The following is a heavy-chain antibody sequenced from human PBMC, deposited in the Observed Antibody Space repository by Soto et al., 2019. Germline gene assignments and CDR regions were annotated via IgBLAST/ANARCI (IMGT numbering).Heavy chain of an antibody. J-gene: IGHJ6*03. D-gene: IGHD2-2*01. CDR3: ARRVLGYCSSTRCTPSYYYYMDG. CDR1: GGSISSDY. CDR2: IYYSGCT. Sequence: PSETLSLTCTVSGGSISSDYWSWIRPPPGKELEWIGYIYYSGCTNNCTSLTSRVTSSGDTSKKRFSLMRCSVTAVDTAVYYCARRVLGYCSSTRCTPSYYYYMDGWGKGTTVTVSS. V-gene: IGHV4-59*08.